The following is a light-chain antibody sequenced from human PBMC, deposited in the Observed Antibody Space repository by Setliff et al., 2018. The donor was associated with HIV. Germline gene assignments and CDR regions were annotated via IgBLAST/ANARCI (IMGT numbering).Light chain of an antibody. CDR3: CSYAGSYSYI. Sequence: QSVLTQPASVSGSPGQSITISCTGSNSDIGSYDFVSWYQQHPGKAPKLMIYDVTRRPSGVPDRFSGSKSGNTASLTISGLQAEDEADYYCCSYAGSYSYIFGTGTKVTVL. V-gene: IGLV2-11*01. CDR2: DVT. J-gene: IGLJ1*01. CDR1: NSDIGSYDF.